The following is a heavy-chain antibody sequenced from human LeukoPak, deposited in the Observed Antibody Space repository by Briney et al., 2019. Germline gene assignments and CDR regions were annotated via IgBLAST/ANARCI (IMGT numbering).Heavy chain of an antibody. CDR1: GFTLSSYW. CDR3: ARERHWSGHDQ. V-gene: IGHV3-74*01. D-gene: IGHD3-3*01. Sequence: GGSLRLSCAASGFTLSSYWMNWVRQAPGKGLMWVSRINTDGSTTNYADSVKGRFTISRDNAKNTLYLQMNALRIEDTGVYYCARERHWSGHDQWGQGTLVTVSS. CDR2: INTDGSTT. J-gene: IGHJ4*02.